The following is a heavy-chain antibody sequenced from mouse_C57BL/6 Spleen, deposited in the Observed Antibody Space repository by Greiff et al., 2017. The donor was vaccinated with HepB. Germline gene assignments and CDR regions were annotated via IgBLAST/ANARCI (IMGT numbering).Heavy chain of an antibody. CDR1: GYTFTSYW. D-gene: IGHD2-2*01. CDR2: IYPGSGST. J-gene: IGHJ4*01. CDR3: ARGEGLRHAMDY. Sequence: QVQLQQPGAELVKPGASVKMSCKASGYTFTSYWITWVKQRPGQGLEWIGDIYPGSGSTNYNEKFKSKATLTVDTSSSTAYRQLSSLTSEDSAVYYCARGEGLRHAMDYWGQGTSVTVSS. V-gene: IGHV1-55*01.